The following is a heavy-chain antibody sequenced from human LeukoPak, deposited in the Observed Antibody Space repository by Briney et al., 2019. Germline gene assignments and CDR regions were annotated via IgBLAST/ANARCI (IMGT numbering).Heavy chain of an antibody. Sequence: GGSLRLSCAASGFTFSSYVMHWVRQAPGKGLEWVTVISHDGNNKYYADSVKGRFTVSRDNSKNTLDLQMNSLRPEDTAVYYCAKARRERWYGDAFDIWGQGTMVTVSS. CDR1: GFTFSSYV. J-gene: IGHJ3*02. CDR3: AKARRERWYGDAFDI. CDR2: ISHDGNNK. D-gene: IGHD6-13*01. V-gene: IGHV3-30*18.